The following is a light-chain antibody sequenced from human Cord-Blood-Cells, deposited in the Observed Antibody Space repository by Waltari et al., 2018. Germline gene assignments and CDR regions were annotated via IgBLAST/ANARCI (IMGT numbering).Light chain of an antibody. J-gene: IGLJ3*02. Sequence: QSALTQPASVSGSPGQSITISCTGTSSDVGGYNYVSWYQQNPGKAPNLIIYDISNRPSGVSNRFSGSKSGNTASLTISGLQAEDEADYYCSSYTSSSTLVFGGGTKLTVL. CDR1: SSDVGGYNY. CDR3: SSYTSSSTLV. V-gene: IGLV2-14*03. CDR2: DIS.